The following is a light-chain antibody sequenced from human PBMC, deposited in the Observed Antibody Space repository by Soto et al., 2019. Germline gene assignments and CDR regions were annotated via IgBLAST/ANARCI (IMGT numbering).Light chain of an antibody. CDR1: QSISSW. J-gene: IGKJ1*01. CDR3: QQFNSYSWT. Sequence: DIQMTQSPSTLSASVGDRVTITCRASQSISSWLAWYQRKPGKAPKLLIYKASNLESGVPSRFRGSGSGTEFTLIISSLQADDFATYYCQQFNSYSWTFGQGTKVEIK. V-gene: IGKV1-5*03. CDR2: KAS.